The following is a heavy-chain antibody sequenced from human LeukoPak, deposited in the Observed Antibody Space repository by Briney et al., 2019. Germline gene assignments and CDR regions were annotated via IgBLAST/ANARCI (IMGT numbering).Heavy chain of an antibody. D-gene: IGHD2-21*01. CDR3: AKKIPGTCPFDY. CDR1: GXTFSSYV. Sequence: GGFLRLSCSASGXTFSSYVRSWVRQAPGKGLEWVSSISGSSGNSDYADSVKGRFTISRDNFKSTLYLQMNSLRAEDTAVYYCAKKIPGTCPFDYWGQGTLVTVSS. J-gene: IGHJ4*02. CDR2: ISGSSGNS. V-gene: IGHV3-23*01.